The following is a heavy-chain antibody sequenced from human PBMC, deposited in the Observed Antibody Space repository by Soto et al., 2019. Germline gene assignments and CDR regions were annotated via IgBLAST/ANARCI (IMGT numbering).Heavy chain of an antibody. CDR1: DFTFSNYT. D-gene: IGHD3-3*01. J-gene: IGHJ6*02. Sequence: EVQLVESGGGLVKPGGSLRVSCAASDFTFSNYTMNWVRQAPGKGLEWVSAISSSSIYIYYADSVKGRFTISRDNARQSLYLQLNSLGAEDTAVYYCARANYDFWSGYSNYYGMDVWGQGTTVTVSS. CDR2: ISSSSIYI. V-gene: IGHV3-21*01. CDR3: ARANYDFWSGYSNYYGMDV.